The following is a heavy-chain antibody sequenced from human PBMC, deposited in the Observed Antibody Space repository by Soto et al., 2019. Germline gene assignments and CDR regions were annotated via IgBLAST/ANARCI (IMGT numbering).Heavy chain of an antibody. D-gene: IGHD2-15*01. CDR3: AREVVALGDVRYFDL. V-gene: IGHV1-69*08. CDR1: GGTFSSYT. CDR2: IIPILGIA. J-gene: IGHJ2*01. Sequence: QVQLVQSGAEVKKPGSSVKVSCKASGGTFSSYTISWVRQAPGQGLEWMGRIIPILGIANYAQKFQGRVTITADKSTSTAYRELSSLRSEDTAVYYCAREVVALGDVRYFDLWGRGTLVTVSS.